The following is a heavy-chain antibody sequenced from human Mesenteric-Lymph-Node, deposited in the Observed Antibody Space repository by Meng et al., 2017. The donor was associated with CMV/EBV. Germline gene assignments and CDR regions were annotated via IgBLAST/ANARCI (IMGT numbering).Heavy chain of an antibody. CDR2: IGVYNGNT. CDR3: ARDPHEFWSSYFFDP. V-gene: IGHV1-18*01. D-gene: IGHD3-3*01. Sequence: ASVKVSCKASGYTFTSYGISWVRQAPGQGPEWMGWIGVYNGNTEYSQKFQGRLTLTTDTSTTTAYMELRGLTSDDTALYFCARDPHEFWSSYFFDPWGQGTLVTVSS. J-gene: IGHJ5*02. CDR1: GYTFTSYG.